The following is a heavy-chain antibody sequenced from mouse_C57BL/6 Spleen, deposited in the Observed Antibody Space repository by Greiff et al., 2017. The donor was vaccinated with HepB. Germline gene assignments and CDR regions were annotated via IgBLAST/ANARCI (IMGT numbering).Heavy chain of an antibody. Sequence: EVMLVESGEGLVKPGGSLKLSCAASGFTFSSYAMSWVRQTPEKRLEWVAYISSGGDYIYYADTVKGRFTISRDNARNTLYLQMSSLKSEDTAMYYCTRESITTVVGAYWGQGTLVTVSA. CDR1: GFTFSSYA. CDR3: TRESITTVVGAY. D-gene: IGHD1-1*01. CDR2: ISSGGDYI. V-gene: IGHV5-9-1*02. J-gene: IGHJ3*01.